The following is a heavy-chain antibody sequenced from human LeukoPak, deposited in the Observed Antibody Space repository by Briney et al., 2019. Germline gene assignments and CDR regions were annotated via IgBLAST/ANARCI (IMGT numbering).Heavy chain of an antibody. D-gene: IGHD6-13*01. CDR2: IYYGVST. Sequence: KASETLSLTCTVSGGSISSYYWRWIRQPPGKGLEWIGYIYYGVSTNYNPSLKSRVTISLDTSKKQISLKVRSVTAADTAIYYCARLLADNWFDPWGQGTLVTVSS. CDR3: ARLLADNWFDP. J-gene: IGHJ5*02. V-gene: IGHV4-59*08. CDR1: GGSISSYY.